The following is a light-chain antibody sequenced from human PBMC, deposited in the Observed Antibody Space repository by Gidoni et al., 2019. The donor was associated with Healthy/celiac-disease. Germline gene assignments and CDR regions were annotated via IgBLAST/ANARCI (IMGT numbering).Light chain of an antibody. CDR3: QTWGTGIRVV. CDR1: SGHSSDA. J-gene: IGLJ2*01. CDR2: LNSDGSH. V-gene: IGLV4-69*01. Sequence: QLVLTQSPSASASLGASGKRTCTLSSGHSSDASAWHQQQPEKGPRYLMKLNSDGSHSKGDGIPVRFSGSSSGAERSLTISRLQSEDESDYYCQTWGTGIRVVFGGGTKLTVL.